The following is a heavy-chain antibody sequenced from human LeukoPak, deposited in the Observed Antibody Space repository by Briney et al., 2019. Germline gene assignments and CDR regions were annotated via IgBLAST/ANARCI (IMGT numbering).Heavy chain of an antibody. J-gene: IGHJ5*02. CDR3: ARSATTLDWFDP. V-gene: IGHV4-38-2*02. CDR2: IYHSGRT. CDR1: GYSISSGYY. D-gene: IGHD1-26*01. Sequence: PSETLSLTCTVSGYSISSGYYWGWIRQPPGKGLEWIGSIYHSGRTYYNPSLKSRVTISVDTSKNQFSLKLSAVTAADTAVYYCARSATTLDWFDPWGQGTLVTVSS.